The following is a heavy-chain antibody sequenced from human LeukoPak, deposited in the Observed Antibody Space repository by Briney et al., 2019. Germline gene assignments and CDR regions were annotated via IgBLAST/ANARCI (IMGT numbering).Heavy chain of an antibody. CDR2: IYYSGDT. J-gene: IGHJ4*02. V-gene: IGHV4-59*11. CDR3: ARDIEDGGDY. D-gene: IGHD3-16*01. CDR1: GGSINSHY. Sequence: NPSETLSLTCTVSGGSINSHYWSWIRQPPGKGLEWIGNIYYSGDTNYNPSLKSRVTISIDTSKNQFSLKLSSVTAADTAMYYCARDIEDGGDYWGQGTLVTVSS.